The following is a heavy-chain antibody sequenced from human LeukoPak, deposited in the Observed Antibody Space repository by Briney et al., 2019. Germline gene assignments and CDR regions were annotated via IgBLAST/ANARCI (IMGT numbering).Heavy chain of an antibody. D-gene: IGHD6-19*01. J-gene: IGHJ2*01. V-gene: IGHV4-59*01. CDR1: GGSISSYY. CDR2: IYYSGST. CDR3: ARYPGYSSGWYVSPNWYFDL. Sequence: SETLSLTCTVSGGSISSYYWSWIRQPPGKGLEWIGYIYYSGSTNYNPSLKSRVTISVDTSKNQFSLKLSSVTAADTAVYYCARYPGYSSGWYVSPNWYFDLWGRGTLVTVSS.